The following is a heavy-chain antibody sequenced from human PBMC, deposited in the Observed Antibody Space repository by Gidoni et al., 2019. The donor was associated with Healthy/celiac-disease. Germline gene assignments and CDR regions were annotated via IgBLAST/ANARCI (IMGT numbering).Heavy chain of an antibody. V-gene: IGHV4-59*01. D-gene: IGHD3-10*01. CDR2: IYYSGST. J-gene: IGHJ3*02. Sequence: QVQLQESGPGLVKPSETLSLTCTGSGGSISSYYWSWIRQPPGKGLEWIGYIYYSGSTNYNPSLKSRVTISVDTSKNQFSLKLSSVTAADTAVYYCAREITSAFDIWGQGTMVTVSS. CDR3: AREITSAFDI. CDR1: GGSISSYY.